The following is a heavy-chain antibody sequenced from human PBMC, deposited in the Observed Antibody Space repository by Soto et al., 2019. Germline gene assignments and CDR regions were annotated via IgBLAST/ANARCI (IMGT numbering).Heavy chain of an antibody. CDR1: GFTFSSYA. Sequence: QVQLVESGGGVVQPGRSLRLSCAASGFTFSSYAMHWFRQDPGKGLELVAVISYDGSNKYYADSVKGRFTISRDNSKNTLYLQMNSLRAEDTAVYYCARDRTANWGTDGMDVWGQGTTVTVSS. V-gene: IGHV3-30-3*01. CDR3: ARDRTANWGTDGMDV. CDR2: ISYDGSNK. J-gene: IGHJ6*02. D-gene: IGHD7-27*01.